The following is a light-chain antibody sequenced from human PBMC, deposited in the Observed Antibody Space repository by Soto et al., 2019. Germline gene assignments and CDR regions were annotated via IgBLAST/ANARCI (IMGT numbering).Light chain of an antibody. J-gene: IGLJ1*01. CDR2: DVI. CDR3: CSYAGSYTHA. Sequence: QSALTQPPSASGSPGQSLTISCTGTSSDIGGYNYVSWYQQHPGKAPKLMIYDVIKRPSGVPDRFSGSKSGNTASLTIYGLQAEDEADYYCCSYAGSYTHAFGSGTKVTVL. CDR1: SSDIGGYNY. V-gene: IGLV2-11*01.